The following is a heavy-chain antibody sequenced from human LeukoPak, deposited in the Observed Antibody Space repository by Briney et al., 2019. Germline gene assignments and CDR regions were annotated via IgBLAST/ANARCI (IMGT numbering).Heavy chain of an antibody. CDR2: TYYRSKWYN. J-gene: IGHJ3*02. CDR1: GDTASSNSAA. Sequence: SQTLSLTCALSGDTASSNSAARNWIRQSPTRGLEWLGRTYYRSKWYNDYAVSGKSRIPINPDTSKNQFSLQLNSVTPEDTAVYYCAAAAGAAPGIAFDIWGQGTMVTVSS. D-gene: IGHD6-13*01. V-gene: IGHV6-1*01. CDR3: AAAAGAAPGIAFDI.